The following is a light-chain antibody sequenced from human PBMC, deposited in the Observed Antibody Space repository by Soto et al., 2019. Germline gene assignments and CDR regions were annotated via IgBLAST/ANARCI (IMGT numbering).Light chain of an antibody. V-gene: IGKV3-15*01. Sequence: EVVLRQSPATLSVSPGEGATLSCRASQRIGYSLAWYQHKPGQPPRLLIYDTSTRATGVPARFSGSRSGTEFTLTINSLQPEDFAVYYCQRYNNWPLTFGGGTKLESK. CDR2: DTS. CDR3: QRYNNWPLT. J-gene: IGKJ4*01. CDR1: QRIGYS.